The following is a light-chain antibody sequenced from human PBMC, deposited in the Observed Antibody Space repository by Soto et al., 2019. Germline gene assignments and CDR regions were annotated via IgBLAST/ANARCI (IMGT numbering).Light chain of an antibody. Sequence: SSELTQPPSVSVAPGETARITCGGNNIGSKSVHWYQQKPGQAPVLVIYYDSDRPSGIPERFSGSNSGNTATLTISRVEAGDEADYYCQVWDSSSDHRGVFGTGTKLTVL. V-gene: IGLV3-21*04. CDR3: QVWDSSSDHRGV. CDR1: NIGSKS. CDR2: YDS. J-gene: IGLJ1*01.